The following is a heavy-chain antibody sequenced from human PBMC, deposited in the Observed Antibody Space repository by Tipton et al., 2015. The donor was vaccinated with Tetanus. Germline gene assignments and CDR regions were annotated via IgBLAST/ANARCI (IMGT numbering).Heavy chain of an antibody. D-gene: IGHD5-24*01. J-gene: IGHJ4*02. CDR2: ISGSGGST. CDR3: AKDRMVFFPEMATPMDFDY. Sequence: GSLRLSCAASGFTFSSYSMNWVRQAPGKGLEWVSAISGSGGSTYYADSVKGRFTISRDNSKNTLYLQMNSLRAEDTAVYYCAKDRMVFFPEMATPMDFDYWGQGTLVTVSS. CDR1: GFTFSSYS. V-gene: IGHV3-23*01.